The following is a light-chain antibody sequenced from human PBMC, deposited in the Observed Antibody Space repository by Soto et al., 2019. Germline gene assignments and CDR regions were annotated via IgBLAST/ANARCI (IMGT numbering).Light chain of an antibody. V-gene: IGLV1-44*01. CDR2: SDD. CDR1: NSNIGRYS. Sequence: QSALTQPPSLSGTPGQRVTISCSGSNSNIGRYSVNWYQHFPGTAPKILIYSDDERPSGVPDRFSGSKSGTSASLAISGLQSEEDAEYYSAAWDDNLNGPLFGGGTKLTVL. CDR3: AAWDDNLNGPL. J-gene: IGLJ3*02.